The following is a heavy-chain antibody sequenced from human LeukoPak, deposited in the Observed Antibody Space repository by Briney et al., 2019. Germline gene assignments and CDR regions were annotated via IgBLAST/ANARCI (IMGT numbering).Heavy chain of an antibody. Sequence: GGSLRLSCAASGFTFSGFVISWVRQAPGKGLEWVSAISGSGGSTYYADSVKGRFTISRDNSKNTLYLQMNSLRAEDTAVYYCAKVLSSGWYNAFDIWGQGTMVTVSS. CDR2: ISGSGGST. D-gene: IGHD6-19*01. CDR3: AKVLSSGWYNAFDI. V-gene: IGHV3-23*01. J-gene: IGHJ3*02. CDR1: GFTFSGFV.